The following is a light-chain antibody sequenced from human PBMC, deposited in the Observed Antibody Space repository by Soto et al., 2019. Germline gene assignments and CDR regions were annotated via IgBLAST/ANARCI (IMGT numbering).Light chain of an antibody. CDR2: AAS. CDR1: QDISSY. CDR3: LQLKSYPLT. V-gene: IGKV1-17*03. Sequence: DIQMTQSPSAMSASVGDRVTITCRASQDISSYLAWFQQKPGKVPKRLIYAASSLQSGVPARFSGSGSGTEFTLTISSLQPEAFATYYCLQLKSYPLTFGGGTKVEIK. J-gene: IGKJ4*01.